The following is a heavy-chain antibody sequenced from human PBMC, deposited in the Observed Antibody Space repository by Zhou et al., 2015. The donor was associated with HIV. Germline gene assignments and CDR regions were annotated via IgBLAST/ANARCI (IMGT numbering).Heavy chain of an antibody. CDR1: GGIFSGSD. CDR3: ARSSVNHDDAFDL. Sequence: QVQLVQSGTEVKKPGSSVKVSCKASGGIFSGSDLSWVRQAPGQGLEWMGGITPMFDIHKYAQKFRARLTISVDKITDTAYMELSSLTSEDTAIYFCARSSVNHDDAFDLWGQGTNLIVSS. J-gene: IGHJ3*01. D-gene: IGHD1-14*01. CDR2: ITPMFDIH. V-gene: IGHV1-69*17.